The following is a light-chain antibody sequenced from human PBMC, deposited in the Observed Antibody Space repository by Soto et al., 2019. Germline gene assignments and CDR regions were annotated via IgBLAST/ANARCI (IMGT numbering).Light chain of an antibody. V-gene: IGLV2-14*01. Sequence: VLTQPASVSGSPGQSITISCIGTSSDIGAYNYVSWYQQHPGKVPKLMIYEVTNRPSGLSNRFSGSKSGNTASLTISGLQTEDEADYFCSSYTSTSTLYVFGTGTKAPS. CDR3: SSYTSTSTLYV. J-gene: IGLJ1*01. CDR1: SSDIGAYNY. CDR2: EVT.